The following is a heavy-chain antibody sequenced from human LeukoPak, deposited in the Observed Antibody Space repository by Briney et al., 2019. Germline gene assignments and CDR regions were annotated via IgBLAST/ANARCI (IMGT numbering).Heavy chain of an antibody. V-gene: IGHV3-11*01. D-gene: IGHD3-10*02. CDR1: GFTFSDYY. J-gene: IGHJ4*02. CDR3: ASLFGELSGDY. Sequence: KSGGSLRLSCAASGFTFSDYYMNWIRQAPGKGLEWVSYISSSGSSIYYADSVKGRFTISRDNAKNSLYLQMNSLRAADTAVYYCASLFGELSGDYWGQGTLVTVSS. CDR2: ISSSGSSI.